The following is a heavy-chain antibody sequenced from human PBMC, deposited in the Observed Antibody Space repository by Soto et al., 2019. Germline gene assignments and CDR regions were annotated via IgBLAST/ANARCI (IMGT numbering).Heavy chain of an antibody. Sequence: ASVKVSCKASGGTFSSYAISWVRQAPGQGLEWMGGIIPIFGTANYAQKFQGRVTITADESTSTAYMELSSLRSEDTAVYYCARDGGSRNYYGMDVWGQGTTVTVSS. D-gene: IGHD1-26*01. V-gene: IGHV1-69*13. CDR3: ARDGGSRNYYGMDV. CDR1: GGTFSSYA. CDR2: IIPIFGTA. J-gene: IGHJ6*02.